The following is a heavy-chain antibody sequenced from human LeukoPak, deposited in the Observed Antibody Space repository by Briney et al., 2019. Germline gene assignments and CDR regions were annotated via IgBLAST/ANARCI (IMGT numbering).Heavy chain of an antibody. V-gene: IGHV1-69*01. Sequence: SVKVSFKASGGTFSSYAISWVRQAPGQGLEWMGGIIPIFGTANYAQKFQGRVTITADESTSTAYMELSSLRSEDTAVYYCARAFTQYYDILTGYHSFDYWGQGTLVTVSS. CDR1: GGTFSSYA. J-gene: IGHJ4*02. CDR3: ARAFTQYYDILTGYHSFDY. CDR2: IIPIFGTA. D-gene: IGHD3-9*01.